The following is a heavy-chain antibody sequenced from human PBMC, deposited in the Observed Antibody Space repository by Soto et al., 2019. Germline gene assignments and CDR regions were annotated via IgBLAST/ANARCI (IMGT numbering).Heavy chain of an antibody. CDR1: GGSLSDYF. CDR3: ARGGISHWAYFYYMDV. J-gene: IGHJ6*03. CDR2: INHLGSI. V-gene: IGHV4-34*01. Sequence: TLSLTCVVSGGSLSDYFWSWIRQPPGMALEWIGEINHLGSINYNPSLKSRVTMSVDTSKNQFSLTLNSVTAADTATYYCARGGISHWAYFYYMDVWDRGTTVTVSS. D-gene: IGHD2-21*01.